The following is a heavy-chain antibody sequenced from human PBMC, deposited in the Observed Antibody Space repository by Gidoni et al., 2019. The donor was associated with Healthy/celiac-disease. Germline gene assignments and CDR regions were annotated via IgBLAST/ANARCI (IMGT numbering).Heavy chain of an antibody. J-gene: IGHJ6*02. CDR3: ARGYSHYYYYYGMDV. CDR2: INHSGST. CDR1: GGSFSGYY. D-gene: IGHD4-4*01. Sequence: QVQLQQWGAGLLKPSETLSLTCAVYGGSFSGYYWSWIRQPPGKGLEWIGEINHSGSTNYNPSLESRVTISVDTSKNQFSLKLSSVTAADTAVYYCARGYSHYYYYYGMDVWGQGTTVTVSS. V-gene: IGHV4-34*01.